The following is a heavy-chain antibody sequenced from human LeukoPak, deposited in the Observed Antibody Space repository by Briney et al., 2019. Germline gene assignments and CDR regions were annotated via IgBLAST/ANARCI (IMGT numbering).Heavy chain of an antibody. V-gene: IGHV4-34*01. CDR2: INHSGST. CDR3: ARHGQWLRFYYFDY. CDR1: GGSISSYY. Sequence: SETLSLTCTVSGGSISSYYWSWIRQPPGKGLEWIGEINHSGSTNYNPSLKSRVTISVDTSKNQFSLKLSSVTAADTAVYYCARHGQWLRFYYFDYWGQGTLVTVSS. J-gene: IGHJ4*02. D-gene: IGHD5-12*01.